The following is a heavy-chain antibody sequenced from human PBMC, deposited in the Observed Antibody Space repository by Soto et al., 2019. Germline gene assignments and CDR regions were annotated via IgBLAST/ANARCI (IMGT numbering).Heavy chain of an antibody. V-gene: IGHV5-51*01. D-gene: IGHD2-15*01. CDR1: GYSLTSYW. CDR3: ARRGYCSGGSCYEDYYGMDV. Sequence: GESLKISCKGSGYSLTSYWIGWVRQMPGKGLEWMGIIYPGDSDTRYSPSFQGQVTISADKSISTAYLQWSSLKASDTAMYYCARRGYCSGGSCYEDYYGMDVWGQGTTVTVSS. J-gene: IGHJ6*02. CDR2: IYPGDSDT.